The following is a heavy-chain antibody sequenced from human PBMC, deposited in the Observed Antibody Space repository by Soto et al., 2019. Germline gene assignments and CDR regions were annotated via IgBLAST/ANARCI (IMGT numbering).Heavy chain of an antibody. CDR3: ASAIRPAKSWFDP. CDR1: GGAISSGDYY. CDR2: IYYSGST. D-gene: IGHD3-9*01. J-gene: IGHJ5*02. V-gene: IGHV4-30-4*01. Sequence: TLSLTCTVSGGAISSGDYYWSWIRQPPGKGLEWIGDIYYSGSTNYNPSLKSRVTISVHTPKNQSSLRLSSVTAADTAAYYCASAIRPAKSWFDPWGKGPLVTVAS.